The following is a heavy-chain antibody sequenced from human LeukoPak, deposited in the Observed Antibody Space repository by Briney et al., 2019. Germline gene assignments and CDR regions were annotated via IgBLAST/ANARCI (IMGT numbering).Heavy chain of an antibody. CDR2: IKQDGSEK. Sequence: GGSLRLSCAASGFTFSSYWMSWVRQAPGKGLEWVANIKQDGSEKYYVDSVKGRFTISRDDAKNSLYLQMNSLRAEDTAVYYCARDRVTMVRGVNYYFDYWGQGTLVTVSS. V-gene: IGHV3-7*05. CDR3: ARDRVTMVRGVNYYFDY. J-gene: IGHJ4*02. D-gene: IGHD3-10*01. CDR1: GFTFSSYW.